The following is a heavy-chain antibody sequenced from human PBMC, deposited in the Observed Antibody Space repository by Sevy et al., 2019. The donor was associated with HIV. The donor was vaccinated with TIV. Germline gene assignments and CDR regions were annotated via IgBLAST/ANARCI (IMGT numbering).Heavy chain of an antibody. Sequence: ASVKVSCKASGGTFSSYAISWVRQAPGQGLEWMGGIIPIFGTANYAQKFQGRVTITADESTSTAYMELSRLRSEDTAVYYCARDLGGGSYYGMDVWGQGTTVTVSS. D-gene: IGHD3-10*01. J-gene: IGHJ6*02. CDR3: ARDLGGGSYYGMDV. CDR1: GGTFSSYA. V-gene: IGHV1-69*13. CDR2: IIPIFGTA.